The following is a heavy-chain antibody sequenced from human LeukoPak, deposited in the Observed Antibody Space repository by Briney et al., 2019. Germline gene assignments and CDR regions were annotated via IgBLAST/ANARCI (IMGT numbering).Heavy chain of an antibody. D-gene: IGHD1-14*01. CDR2: INHSGST. CDR1: GGSFSGYY. J-gene: IGHJ6*02. CDR3: ARQPPQYYGMDV. V-gene: IGHV4-34*01. Sequence: SETLSLTCAVYGGSFSGYYWSWIRQPPGKGLEWIGEINHSGSTNYNPSLKSRVTISVDTSKNQFSLKLSSVTAADTAVYYCARQPPQYYGMDVWGQGTTVTVSS.